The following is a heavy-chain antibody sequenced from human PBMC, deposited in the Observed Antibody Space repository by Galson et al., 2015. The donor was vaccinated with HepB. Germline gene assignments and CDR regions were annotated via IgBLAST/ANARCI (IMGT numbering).Heavy chain of an antibody. CDR3: ARTLTNWGSSYFDY. Sequence: PALVKPTQTLTLTCTFSGFSLSTSGMCVSWIRQPPGKALEWLARIDWDDDKYYSTSLKTRLTISKDTSKNQVVLTMTNMDPVDTATYYCARTLTNWGSSYFDYWGQGTLVTVSS. CDR1: GFSLSTSGMC. J-gene: IGHJ4*02. V-gene: IGHV2-70*11. D-gene: IGHD7-27*01. CDR2: IDWDDDK.